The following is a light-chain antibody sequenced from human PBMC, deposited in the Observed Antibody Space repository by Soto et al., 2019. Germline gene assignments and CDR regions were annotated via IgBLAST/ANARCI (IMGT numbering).Light chain of an antibody. V-gene: IGKV1-5*03. Sequence: DIHITHSPSTLSSSLVDRVTITCRASQSISSWLAWYQQKPGKAPKLLIYKASSLQSGVPSRFSGSGSGTDFTLTISSLQSEDFTVYYCQQYNKWPLTFGQGTKVDIK. J-gene: IGKJ1*01. CDR1: QSISSW. CDR3: QQYNKWPLT. CDR2: KAS.